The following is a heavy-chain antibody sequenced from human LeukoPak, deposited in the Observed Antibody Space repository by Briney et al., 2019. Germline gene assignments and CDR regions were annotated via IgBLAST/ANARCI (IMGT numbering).Heavy chain of an antibody. J-gene: IGHJ3*02. V-gene: IGHV3-9*01. CDR2: ISWNSGSI. D-gene: IGHD6-13*01. CDR1: GFTFNDYA. CDR3: AKSLLAYSSSWYWDAFDI. Sequence: PGRSLRLSCAASGFTFNDYAMHWVRQAPGKGLEWVSGISWNSGSIGYADSVKGRFTISKDNAKNSLYLQMSSLRAEDTALYYCAKSLLAYSSSWYWDAFDIWGQGTMVTVSS.